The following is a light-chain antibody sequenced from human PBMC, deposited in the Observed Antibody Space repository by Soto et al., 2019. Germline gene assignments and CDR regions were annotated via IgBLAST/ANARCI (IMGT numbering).Light chain of an antibody. J-gene: IGKJ3*01. Sequence: EIVLTQSPATLSLSPGERAILSCRASQSVSTFLAWFQQKPGQPPRLLIYNASNRTTGIPARFSGSGSGTDFTLTISSLEPEDFAVYYCQHYRSAPFTFGPGTKVDIK. V-gene: IGKV3-11*01. CDR1: QSVSTF. CDR3: QHYRSAPFT. CDR2: NAS.